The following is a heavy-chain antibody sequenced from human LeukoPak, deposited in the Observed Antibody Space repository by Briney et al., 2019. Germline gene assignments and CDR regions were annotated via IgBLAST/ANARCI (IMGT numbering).Heavy chain of an antibody. D-gene: IGHD5-24*01. V-gene: IGHV3-11*01. CDR1: GFTFSDYY. CDR3: ARGGEMATRTKAFDI. J-gene: IGHJ3*02. Sequence: GGSLRPSCAASGFTFSDYYMSWIRQAPGKGLEWVSYISSSGSTIYYADSVEGRFTISRDNAKNSLYLQMNSLRAEDTAVYYCARGGEMATRTKAFDIWGQGTMVTVSS. CDR2: ISSSGSTI.